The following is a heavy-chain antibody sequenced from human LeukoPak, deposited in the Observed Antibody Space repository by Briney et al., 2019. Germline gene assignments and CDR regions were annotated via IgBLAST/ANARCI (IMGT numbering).Heavy chain of an antibody. D-gene: IGHD3-10*01. CDR3: AKGAILWFGELLGDFDY. CDR1: GFTFSSYA. J-gene: IGHJ4*02. CDR2: ISGSGGST. Sequence: GGSLRLSCAASGFTFSSYAMSWVRQAPGKGLEWVSAISGSGGSTYYADSVKGRFTISGDNSKNTLYLQMNSLRAEDTAVYYCAKGAILWFGELLGDFDYWGQGTLVTVSS. V-gene: IGHV3-23*01.